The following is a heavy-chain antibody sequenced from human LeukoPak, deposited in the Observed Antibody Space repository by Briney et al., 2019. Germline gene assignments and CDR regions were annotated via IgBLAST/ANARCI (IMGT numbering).Heavy chain of an antibody. J-gene: IGHJ4*02. CDR2: IYYSGST. V-gene: IGHV4-39*01. CDR3: ARYRSSTSCPN. Sequence: PSETLSLTCTVSGGSISSSSYYWGWIRQPPGKGLEWIGSIYYSGSTYYNPSLKSRVTISVDTSKNQFSLKLSSVTAADTAVYYCARYRSSTSCPNWGQGTLVTVSS. CDR1: GGSISSSSYY. D-gene: IGHD2-2*01.